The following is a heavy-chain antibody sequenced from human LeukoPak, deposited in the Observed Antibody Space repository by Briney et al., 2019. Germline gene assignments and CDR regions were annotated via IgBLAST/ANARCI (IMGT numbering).Heavy chain of an antibody. CDR2: ISGSGGST. CDR3: ARDSSITMTTYYYYYMDV. CDR1: GFTFSSYA. J-gene: IGHJ6*03. V-gene: IGHV3-23*01. Sequence: GGSLRLSCAASGFTFSSYAMSWVRQAPGKGLEWVSAISGSGGSTYYADSVKGRFTISRDNSKNTLYLQMNSLRAEDTAVYYCARDSSITMTTYYYYYMDVWGKGTTVTVSS. D-gene: IGHD3-22*01.